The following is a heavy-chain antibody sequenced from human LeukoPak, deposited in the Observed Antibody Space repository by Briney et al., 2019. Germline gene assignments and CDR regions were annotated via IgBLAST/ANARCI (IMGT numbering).Heavy chain of an antibody. V-gene: IGHV3-23*01. CDR2: ISGSGGST. J-gene: IGHJ4*02. Sequence: PGGSLRLSCAASGFTFSSYAMSWVRQAPGKGLEWVSAISGSGGSTYYADSVKGRFTISRDNSKNTLYLQMNSLRAEDTAVYYCANGAVSGSYYLDDYWGQGTLVTVSS. D-gene: IGHD3-10*01. CDR3: ANGAVSGSYYLDDY. CDR1: GFTFSSYA.